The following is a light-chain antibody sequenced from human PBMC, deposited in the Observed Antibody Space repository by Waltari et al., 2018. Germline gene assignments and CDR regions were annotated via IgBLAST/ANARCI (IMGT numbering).Light chain of an antibody. CDR1: NSDVGGYNY. J-gene: IGLJ2*01. CDR2: DVN. Sequence: QSTLTQPASVSGSPGQSITISCTGTNSDVGGYNYVSWYQQLPGKAPKLMIYDVNKWPSGVSNRFSGSKSCNPASLTISGLQAEDEADYYCSSYTNRDTHVIFGGGTKLTVL. V-gene: IGLV2-14*03. CDR3: SSYTNRDTHVI.